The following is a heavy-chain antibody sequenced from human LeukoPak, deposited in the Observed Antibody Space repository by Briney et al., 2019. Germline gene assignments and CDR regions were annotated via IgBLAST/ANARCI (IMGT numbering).Heavy chain of an antibody. Sequence: ASETLSLTSTVSGYSISSGYYWGWIRQPPGKGLEWIGSIYHSGSTYYNPSLKSRVTISVDTSKNQFSLKLSSVTAADTAVYYCARNLIVVVPAAIIWFDPWGQGTLATVSS. J-gene: IGHJ5*02. CDR1: GYSISSGYY. CDR3: ARNLIVVVPAAIIWFDP. D-gene: IGHD2-2*02. CDR2: IYHSGST. V-gene: IGHV4-38-2*02.